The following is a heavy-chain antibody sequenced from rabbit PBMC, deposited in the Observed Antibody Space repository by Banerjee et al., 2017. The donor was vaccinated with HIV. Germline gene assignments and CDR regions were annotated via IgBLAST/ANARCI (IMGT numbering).Heavy chain of an antibody. V-gene: IGHV1S45*01. Sequence: QEQLEESGGGLVKPGRSLTLTCTASGFSFSDKYVICWVRQAPGKGLEWIACIGAVSTYYATWAKGRFTISKTSSTTVTLQMTSLTAADTATYFCARDAGYAGWNFNLWGQGTLVTVS. CDR2: IGAVST. J-gene: IGHJ4*01. D-gene: IGHD4-2*01. CDR1: GFSFSDKYV. CDR3: ARDAGYAGWNFNL.